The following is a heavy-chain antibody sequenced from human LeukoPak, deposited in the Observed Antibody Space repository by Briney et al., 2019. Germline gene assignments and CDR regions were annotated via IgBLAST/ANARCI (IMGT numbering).Heavy chain of an antibody. CDR3: ARGSYRPTDAFDI. D-gene: IGHD1-26*01. J-gene: IGHJ3*02. CDR2: IYTSENT. CDR1: GGSISSYY. Sequence: SETLSLTCTVSGGSISSYYWSWIRQPAGKGLEWIGRIYTSENTNYDPSLKSRVTMSVDTSKNQFSLRLSSVTAADSAVYYCARGSYRPTDAFDIWGQGTMVTVSS. V-gene: IGHV4-4*07.